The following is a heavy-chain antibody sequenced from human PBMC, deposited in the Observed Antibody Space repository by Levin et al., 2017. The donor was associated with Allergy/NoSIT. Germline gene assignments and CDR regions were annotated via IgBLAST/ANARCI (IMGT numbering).Heavy chain of an antibody. Sequence: GGSLRLSCAASGFTFSSYGMHWVRQAPGKGLEWVAVISYDGSNKYYADSVKGRFTISRDNSKNTLYLQMNSLRAEDTAVYYCAKDWLHDAFDIWGQGTMVTVSS. D-gene: IGHD5-24*01. CDR1: GFTFSSYG. CDR3: AKDWLHDAFDI. CDR2: ISYDGSNK. V-gene: IGHV3-30*18. J-gene: IGHJ3*02.